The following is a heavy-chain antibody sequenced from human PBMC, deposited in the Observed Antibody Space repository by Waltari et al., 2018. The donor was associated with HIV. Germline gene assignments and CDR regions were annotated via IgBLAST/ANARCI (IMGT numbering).Heavy chain of an antibody. CDR3: ARFGDCGGECYRYYYYGMDV. D-gene: IGHD2-21*01. J-gene: IGHJ6*02. Sequence: QGQLVQSGAEVKKPGASVKVSCKASGYSFHNYGISWVRQAPGQGLEWMGWVSTYNGNTTYAQNLQGRVTMTTDTSTTTAYMDLRSLTSDDTAVYYCARFGDCGGECYRYYYYGMDVWGQGTTVTVSS. CDR1: GYSFHNYG. V-gene: IGHV1-18*01. CDR2: VSTYNGNT.